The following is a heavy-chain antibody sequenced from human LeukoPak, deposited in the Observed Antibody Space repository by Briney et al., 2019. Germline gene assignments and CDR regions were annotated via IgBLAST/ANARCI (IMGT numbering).Heavy chain of an antibody. J-gene: IGHJ6*03. CDR2: ISSSSSTI. CDR1: GFTFSSYS. D-gene: IGHD3-22*01. Sequence: GGSLRLSCAASGFTFSSYSMNWVRQAPGKGLEWVSYISSSSSTIYYADSVKGRFTISRDNAKNSLYLQMNSLRAEDTAVYYCARCSGYDYSNYYYMDAWGKGTTVTVSS. V-gene: IGHV3-48*04. CDR3: ARCSGYDYSNYYYMDA.